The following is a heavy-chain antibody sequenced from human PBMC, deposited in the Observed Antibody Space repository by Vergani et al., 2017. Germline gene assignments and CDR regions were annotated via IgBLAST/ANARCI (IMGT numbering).Heavy chain of an antibody. D-gene: IGHD1-26*01. CDR3: AGGKRKGELLEGRAFDP. CDR2: INHRGST. Sequence: QVQLQQWGAGLLKPSETLSLTCAVYGGSFSGYYWSWIRQPPGKGLEWIGEINHRGSTNYNPSLKSRVTISVDTSKNQFSLKLSSVTAADTAVYYCAGGKRKGELLEGRAFDPWGQGTLVTVSS. CDR1: GGSFSGYY. J-gene: IGHJ5*02. V-gene: IGHV4-34*01.